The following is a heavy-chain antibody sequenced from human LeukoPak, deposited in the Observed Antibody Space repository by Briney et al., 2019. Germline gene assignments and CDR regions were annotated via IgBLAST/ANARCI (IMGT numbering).Heavy chain of an antibody. CDR3: AKERITIFGVVPHFDY. D-gene: IGHD3-3*01. Sequence: GGSLRLSCAASGFTFSSYAMSWVRQAPGKGLEWVSAISGSGGSIYYADSVKGRFTISRDNSKNTLYLQMNSLRAEDTAVYYCAKERITIFGVVPHFDYWGQGTLVTVSS. J-gene: IGHJ4*02. CDR2: ISGSGGSI. CDR1: GFTFSSYA. V-gene: IGHV3-23*01.